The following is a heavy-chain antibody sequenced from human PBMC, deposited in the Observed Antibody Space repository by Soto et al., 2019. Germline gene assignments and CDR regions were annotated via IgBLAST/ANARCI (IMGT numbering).Heavy chain of an antibody. D-gene: IGHD6-13*01. CDR1: GGSISSYY. CDR2: IYYSGST. CDR3: ARYSSSWLLFDY. Sequence: PSETLSLTCTVSGGSISSYYWSWIRQPPGKGLEWIGYIYYSGSTNYNPSLKSRVTISVDTSKNQFSLKLSSVTAADTAVYYCARYSSSWLLFDYWGQGTLVTVS. J-gene: IGHJ4*02. V-gene: IGHV4-59*01.